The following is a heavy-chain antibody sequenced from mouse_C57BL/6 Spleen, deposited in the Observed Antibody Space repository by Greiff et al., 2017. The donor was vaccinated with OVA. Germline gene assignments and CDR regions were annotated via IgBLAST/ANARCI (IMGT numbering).Heavy chain of an antibody. CDR3: AREEITTVAFDY. CDR1: GYTFTSYW. V-gene: IGHV1-52*01. D-gene: IGHD1-1*01. Sequence: VQLQQPGAELVRPGSSVKLSCKASGYTFTSYWMHWVKQRPIQGLEWIGNIDPSDSETHYNQKFKDKATWTVDESSSTAYMQLSTLTTENSAGDCCAREEITTVAFDYWGQGTTLTVSS. CDR2: IDPSDSET. J-gene: IGHJ2*01.